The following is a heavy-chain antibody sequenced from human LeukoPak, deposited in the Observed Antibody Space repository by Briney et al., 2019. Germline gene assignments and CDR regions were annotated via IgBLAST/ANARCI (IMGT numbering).Heavy chain of an antibody. Sequence: ASVKVSCKASGYTFTGYYMHWVRQAPGQGLEWMGWINPNSGGTNYAQKFQGRVTMTRDTSISTAYMELSRLRSDDTAVYYCARGPQRQILEWQEPIDYWGQGTLVTVSS. CDR3: ARGPQRQILEWQEPIDY. V-gene: IGHV1-2*02. J-gene: IGHJ4*02. CDR1: GYTFTGYY. CDR2: INPNSGGT. D-gene: IGHD3-3*01.